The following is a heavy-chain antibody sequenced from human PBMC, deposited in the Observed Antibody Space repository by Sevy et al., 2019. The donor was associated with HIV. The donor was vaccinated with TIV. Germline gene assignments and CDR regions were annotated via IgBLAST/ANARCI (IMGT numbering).Heavy chain of an antibody. CDR3: ARGGDFNDRSAKRDLDY. D-gene: IGHD3-22*01. J-gene: IGHJ4*02. CDR1: GFTFSNYG. Sequence: GGSLRLSCAASGFTFSNYGMHWVRQAPGKGLEWVAVIWSDGSNKYYADSVKGRFTISRDNSKNTLYLQMNSLRDEDRAVYFCARGGDFNDRSAKRDLDYWGQGTLVTVSS. CDR2: IWSDGSNK. V-gene: IGHV3-33*01.